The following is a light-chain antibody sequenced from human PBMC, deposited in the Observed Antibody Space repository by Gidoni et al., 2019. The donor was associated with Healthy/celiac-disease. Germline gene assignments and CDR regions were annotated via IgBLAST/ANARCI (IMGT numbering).Light chain of an antibody. Sequence: DIQMTQSPSSLSASVGDRVTITCQASQDISNYLNWYQQKPGKAPKLLIYDASNLETGVPSRFSGSGSGTDFTFTISSLQPEVIATYYCQQYDNLPATFGGGTKVEIK. CDR2: DAS. J-gene: IGKJ4*01. CDR3: QQYDNLPAT. V-gene: IGKV1-33*01. CDR1: QDISNY.